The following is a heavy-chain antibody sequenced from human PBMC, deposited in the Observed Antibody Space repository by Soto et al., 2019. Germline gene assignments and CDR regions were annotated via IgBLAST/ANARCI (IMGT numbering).Heavy chain of an antibody. V-gene: IGHV1-18*01. CDR2: ISAYNGNT. D-gene: IGHD3-10*01. J-gene: IGHJ6*02. Sequence: ASVKVSCKASGYTFTSYGISWVRQAPGQGLEWKGWISAYNGNTNYAQKLQGRVTMTTDTSTSTAYMELRSLRSDDTAVYYCARTRWLVTNYYGMDVWGQGTTVTVSS. CDR3: ARTRWLVTNYYGMDV. CDR1: GYTFTSYG.